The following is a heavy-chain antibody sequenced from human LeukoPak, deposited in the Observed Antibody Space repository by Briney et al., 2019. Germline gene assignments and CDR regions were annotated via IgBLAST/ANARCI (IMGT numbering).Heavy chain of an antibody. J-gene: IGHJ4*02. V-gene: IGHV4-4*02. Sequence: PSETLSLTCAVSGGSISGSNWWNWVRQPPGKGLEWIGEIFHSGLTTYTPSLKSRVTISLDKSKNQFSLKLSSVTAADTAVYYCTSEGWIQLCPLFDYWGQGTLVTVSS. CDR2: IFHSGLT. CDR1: GGSISGSNW. D-gene: IGHD5-18*01. CDR3: TSEGWIQLCPLFDY.